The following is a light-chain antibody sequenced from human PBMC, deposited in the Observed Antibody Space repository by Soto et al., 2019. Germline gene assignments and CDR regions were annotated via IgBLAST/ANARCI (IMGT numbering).Light chain of an antibody. V-gene: IGLV2-14*03. CDR2: EVN. CDR3: SSYTSSSTLGV. CDR1: SSDVGGYNF. Sequence: QSALTQPASVSGSPGQSITISCTGTSSDVGGYNFVSWYQQHPGKAPKLMISEVNNRPSGVSNRFSGSKSGNTASLTISGLQAEDEAVYYCSSYTSSSTLGVFGSGTKVTVL. J-gene: IGLJ1*01.